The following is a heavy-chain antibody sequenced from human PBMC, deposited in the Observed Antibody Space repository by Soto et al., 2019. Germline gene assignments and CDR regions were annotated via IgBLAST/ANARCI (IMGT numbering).Heavy chain of an antibody. Sequence: SETLSLTCAVYGGSFSGYYWSWIRQPPGKGLEWIGEINHSGSTNYNPSLKSRVTISVDTSKNQFSLKLSSVTAADTAVYYCARSGNLWELLGWFDPWGQGTLVTSPQ. D-gene: IGHD1-26*01. J-gene: IGHJ5*02. CDR3: ARSGNLWELLGWFDP. CDR2: INHSGST. CDR1: GGSFSGYY. V-gene: IGHV4-34*01.